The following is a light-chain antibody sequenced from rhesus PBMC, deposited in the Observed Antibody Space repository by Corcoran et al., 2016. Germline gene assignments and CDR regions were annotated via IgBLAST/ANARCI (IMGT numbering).Light chain of an antibody. V-gene: IGKV1-69*01. CDR3: QQHNNFPWT. J-gene: IGKJ1*01. CDR2: RGS. CDR1: EGVNKE. Sequence: DIQMTQSPSSLSASVGDRVTVTCRASEGVNKELSWFQEKTGKPPKLLIYRGSNYETGVPARFSGSGSGTDFNLTISSLQPEDIATYYCQQHNNFPWTFGQGTKVEIK.